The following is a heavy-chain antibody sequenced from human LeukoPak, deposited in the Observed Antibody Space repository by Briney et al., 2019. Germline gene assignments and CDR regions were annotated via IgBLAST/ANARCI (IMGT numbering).Heavy chain of an antibody. J-gene: IGHJ4*02. CDR2: IIPIFGRT. Sequence: SVKVSCKASGGTFSNYVIHWVRQAPGRGLEWMGGIIPIFGRTNFAQKFQGRVTITTDESTTTAYMELSSLRSEDAALYYCASNYYDLGYFEYWGQGTLVTVSS. D-gene: IGHD3-22*01. CDR1: GGTFSNYV. V-gene: IGHV1-69*05. CDR3: ASNYYDLGYFEY.